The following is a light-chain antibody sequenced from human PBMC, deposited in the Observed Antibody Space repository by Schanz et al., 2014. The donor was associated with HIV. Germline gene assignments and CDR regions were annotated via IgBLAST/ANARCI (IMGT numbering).Light chain of an antibody. CDR1: SSNIRTNA. V-gene: IGLV1-44*01. CDR2: NTY. CDR3: AAWDDGLNAWV. Sequence: QSVLTQPPSASGTPGQRVTISCSVSSSNIRTNAVNWYQQLPGTAPKLLIYNTYHRPSGVPDRFSGSQSDSSASLAISGLQSEDEADYHCAAWDDGLNAWVFGGGTKLTVL. J-gene: IGLJ3*02.